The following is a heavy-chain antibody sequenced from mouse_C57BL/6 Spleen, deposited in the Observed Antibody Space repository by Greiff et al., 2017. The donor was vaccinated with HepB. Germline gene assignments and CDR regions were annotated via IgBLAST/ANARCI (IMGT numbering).Heavy chain of an antibody. D-gene: IGHD5-1*01. Sequence: EVQGVESGGGLVQPKGSLKLSCAASGFSFNTYAMNWVRQAPGKGLEWVARIRSKSNNYATYYADSVKDRFTISRDDSESMLYLQMNNLKTEDTAMYYCVRHYLGYFDVWGTGTTVTVSS. V-gene: IGHV10-1*01. J-gene: IGHJ1*03. CDR3: VRHYLGYFDV. CDR1: GFSFNTYA. CDR2: IRSKSNNYAT.